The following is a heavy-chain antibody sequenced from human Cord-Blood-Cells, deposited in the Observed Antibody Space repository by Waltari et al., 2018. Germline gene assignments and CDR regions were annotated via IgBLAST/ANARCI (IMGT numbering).Heavy chain of an antibody. CDR2: IKQDGSEK. V-gene: IGHV3-7*01. CDR3: ARDNFGEYFDY. J-gene: IGHJ4*02. Sequence: EVQLVESGGGLVQPGGSLSLSCAASGFTFSSYWMGWVRQAPGKGLEWVANIKQDGSEKYYVDSVKGRFTISRDNAKNSLYLQMNSLRAEDTAVYYCARDNFGEYFDYWGQGTLVTVSS. CDR1: GFTFSSYW. D-gene: IGHD3-10*01.